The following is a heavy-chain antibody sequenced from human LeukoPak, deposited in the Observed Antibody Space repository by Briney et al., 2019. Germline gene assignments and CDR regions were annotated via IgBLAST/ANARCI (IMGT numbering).Heavy chain of an antibody. CDR3: ARDDDTAGIDY. J-gene: IGHJ4*02. V-gene: IGHV4-59*01. D-gene: IGHD1-1*01. Sequence: SETLSLTCTVSGGSISSDYWSWLRQTPEKGLEWIGYISYSGSTNYNPSLKSRVTISADTSKNQFSLKLRSVTAADTAVYYCARDDDTAGIDYWGQGTLVTVSS. CDR2: ISYSGST. CDR1: GGSISSDY.